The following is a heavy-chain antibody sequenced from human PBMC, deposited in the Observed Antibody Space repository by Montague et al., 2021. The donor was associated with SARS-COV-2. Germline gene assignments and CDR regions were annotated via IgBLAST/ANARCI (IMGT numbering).Heavy chain of an antibody. J-gene: IGHJ6*02. D-gene: IGHD2-2*01. Sequence: SLRLSCAASGFTFSSYAMSWVRQAPGKGPEWVSAISGSGGSTYYADSVKGRFTISRDNSKNTLYLQMNSLRAEDTAVYYCAMPYCSSTSCYYYYGMDVWGQGTTVTVSS. CDR2: ISGSGGST. CDR1: GFTFSSYA. CDR3: AMPYCSSTSCYYYYGMDV. V-gene: IGHV3-23*01.